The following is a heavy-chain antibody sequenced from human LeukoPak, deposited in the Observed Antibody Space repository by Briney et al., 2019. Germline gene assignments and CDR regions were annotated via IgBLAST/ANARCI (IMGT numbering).Heavy chain of an antibody. CDR1: GYTFTSYG. D-gene: IGHD3-9*01. Sequence: ASVKVSCKASGYTFTSYGISWVRQAPGQGLEWMGWISAYNGNTNYAQKLQGRVTMTTDTSTSTACMELRSLRPDDTAVYYCARDDILTGSDYWGQGTLVTVSS. CDR2: ISAYNGNT. J-gene: IGHJ4*02. V-gene: IGHV1-18*04. CDR3: ARDDILTGSDY.